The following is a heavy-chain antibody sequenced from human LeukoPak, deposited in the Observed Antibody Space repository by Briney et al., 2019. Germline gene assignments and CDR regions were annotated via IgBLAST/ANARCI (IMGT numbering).Heavy chain of an antibody. D-gene: IGHD6-6*01. CDR1: GFTFDDYT. J-gene: IGHJ6*03. Sequence: GGSLRLSCAASGFTFDDYTMHWVRQAPGKGLEWVSLISWDGGSTYYADSVKSRFTISRDNSKNSLYLQMNSLRTEDTALYYCARDKRSSSSSGYYYYYYMDVWGKGTTVTVSS. V-gene: IGHV3-43*01. CDR2: ISWDGGST. CDR3: ARDKRSSSSSGYYYYYYMDV.